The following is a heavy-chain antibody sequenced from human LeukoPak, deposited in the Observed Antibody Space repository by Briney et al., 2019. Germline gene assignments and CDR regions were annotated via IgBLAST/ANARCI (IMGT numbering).Heavy chain of an antibody. Sequence: PSETLSLTCAVYGGSFSGYYWSWIRQPPGKGLEWIGEINHSGSTNYNPSLKSRVTISVDTSKNQFSLKLSSVTAADTAVYYCARSLGIAVAGHFDYWGQGTLVTVSS. J-gene: IGHJ4*02. CDR3: ARSLGIAVAGHFDY. V-gene: IGHV4-34*01. CDR1: GGSFSGYY. CDR2: INHSGST. D-gene: IGHD6-19*01.